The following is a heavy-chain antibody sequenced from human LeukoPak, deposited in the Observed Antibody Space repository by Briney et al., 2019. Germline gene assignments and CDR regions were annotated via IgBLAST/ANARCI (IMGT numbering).Heavy chain of an antibody. CDR2: ISGSGGST. J-gene: IGHJ6*03. V-gene: IGHV3-23*01. D-gene: IGHD4-23*01. CDR3: AKGFGGNSAENYYYYMDV. Sequence: GGSLRLSCAASGFTFSSYAMSWVRQAPGKGLEWVSAISGSGGSTYYADSVKGRFTISRDNSKNTLYLQKNSLRAEDTAVYYCAKGFGGNSAENYYYYMDVWGKGTTVTVSS. CDR1: GFTFSSYA.